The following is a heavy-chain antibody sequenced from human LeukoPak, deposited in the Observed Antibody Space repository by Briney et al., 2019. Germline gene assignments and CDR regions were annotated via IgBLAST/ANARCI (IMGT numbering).Heavy chain of an antibody. CDR1: GFTFSSYW. J-gene: IGHJ3*02. Sequence: GGSLRLSCAASGFTFSSYWMHWVRQVPGKGLVWVSRINSDGSSTNYADSVKGRFTISRDNAKNTLYLQMNSLRAEDTAVYYCTFSSYGDHRGVDAFDIWGQGTMVTVSS. D-gene: IGHD4-17*01. CDR3: TFSSYGDHRGVDAFDI. V-gene: IGHV3-74*01. CDR2: INSDGSST.